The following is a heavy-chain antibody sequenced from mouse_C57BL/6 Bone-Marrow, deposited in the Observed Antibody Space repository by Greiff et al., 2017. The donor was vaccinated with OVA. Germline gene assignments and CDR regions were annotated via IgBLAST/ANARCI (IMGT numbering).Heavy chain of an antibody. D-gene: IGHD1-1*01. V-gene: IGHV1-26*01. CDR2: INPNNGGT. CDR1: GYTFTDYY. CDR3: ARVITTVVATKDY. J-gene: IGHJ2*01. Sequence: VQLQQSGPELVKPGASVKISCKASGYTFTDYYMNWVKQSHGKSLEWIGDINPNNGGTSYNQKFKGKATLTVDKSSSTAYMALRSLTSEDSAVYYCARVITTVVATKDYWGQGTTLTVSS.